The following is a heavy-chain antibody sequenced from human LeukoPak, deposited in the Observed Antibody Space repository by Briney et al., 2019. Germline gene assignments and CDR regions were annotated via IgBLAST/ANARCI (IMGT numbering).Heavy chain of an antibody. CDR3: ARLTVYAGPFDY. J-gene: IGHJ4*02. CDR2: INHSGST. Sequence: SETLSLTCAVYGGSFSGYYWSWIRQPPGKGLEWIGEINHSGSTNYNPSLKSRVTISVDTSKNQFTLKLSSVTAADTAVYYCARLTVYAGPFDYWGQGTLVTVSS. CDR1: GGSFSGYY. V-gene: IGHV4-34*01. D-gene: IGHD3-16*01.